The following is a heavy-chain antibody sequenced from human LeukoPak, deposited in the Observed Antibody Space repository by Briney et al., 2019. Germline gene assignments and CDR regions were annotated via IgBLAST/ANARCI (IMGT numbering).Heavy chain of an antibody. D-gene: IGHD1-26*01. J-gene: IGHJ6*02. CDR1: GGPFSGFY. Sequence: PSETLPLTCTVYGGPFSGFYWTWIRQPPGKGLEWIGEIYRSGNTNYNPSLKSRVTVSVDTSKNQFSLRLSSVTAADTAVYYCARSSSRIVGTNYYHYYAMDVWGQGTTVTVSS. V-gene: IGHV4-34*01. CDR3: ARSSSRIVGTNYYHYYAMDV. CDR2: IYRSGNT.